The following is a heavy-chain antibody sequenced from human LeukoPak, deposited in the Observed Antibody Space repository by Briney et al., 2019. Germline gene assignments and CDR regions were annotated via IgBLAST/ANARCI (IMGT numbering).Heavy chain of an antibody. Sequence: SETLSLTCTVSGVSISTYYWSWLRQPPGKGPEWIGYIYNSGYTDYNPSLKSRVIISVDTSKNQFSLRLSSVTAADTAVYYCAREPRYCSGGSCAFDPWGQGTLVTVSS. D-gene: IGHD2-15*01. CDR3: AREPRYCSGGSCAFDP. V-gene: IGHV4-59*12. CDR1: GVSISTYY. CDR2: IYNSGYT. J-gene: IGHJ5*02.